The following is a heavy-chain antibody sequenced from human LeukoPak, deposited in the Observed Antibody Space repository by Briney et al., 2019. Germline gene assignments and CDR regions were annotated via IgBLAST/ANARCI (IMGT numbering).Heavy chain of an antibody. CDR1: GGSISSSGYY. Sequence: KPSETLSLTCTVSGGSISSSGYYWSWIRQPPGKGLEWIGYIYHSGSTYYNPSLKSRVTISVDRSKNQFSLRLNSVTAADTAVYYCARKEGPSIAARPIVNWGQGTLVTVSS. V-gene: IGHV4-30-2*01. CDR2: IYHSGST. J-gene: IGHJ4*02. D-gene: IGHD6-6*01. CDR3: ARKEGPSIAARPIVN.